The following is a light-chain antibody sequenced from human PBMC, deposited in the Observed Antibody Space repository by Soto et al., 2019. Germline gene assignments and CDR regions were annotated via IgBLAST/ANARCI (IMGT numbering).Light chain of an antibody. Sequence: QSVLTQPPSASGTPGQRVTISCSGSSSNIGSNYVYWYRQLPGTAPNVLIYRNDERPSGVPDRFSGSKSGSSASLAISGRRSEDEADYYCSAWDDRLSGPVFGRGTKLTVL. J-gene: IGLJ3*02. V-gene: IGLV1-47*01. CDR1: SSNIGSNY. CDR2: RND. CDR3: SAWDDRLSGPV.